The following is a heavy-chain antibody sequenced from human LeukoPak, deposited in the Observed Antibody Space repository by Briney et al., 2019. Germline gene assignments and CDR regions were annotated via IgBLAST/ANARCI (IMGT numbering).Heavy chain of an antibody. Sequence: PGGSLRLSCAASGFTFSSSWMHWVRQAPGKGLEWVAVIAYDATIKHYADSVKGRFTISRDNSKNMLFLQMDSLRGDDTAVYYCARGLRRGDYFDSWGQGTLVTVSS. J-gene: IGHJ4*02. CDR3: ARGLRRGDYFDS. V-gene: IGHV3-30-3*01. CDR1: GFTFSSSW. CDR2: IAYDATIK.